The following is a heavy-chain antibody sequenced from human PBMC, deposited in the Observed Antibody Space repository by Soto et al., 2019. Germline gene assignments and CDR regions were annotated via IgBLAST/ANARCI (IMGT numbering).Heavy chain of an antibody. Sequence: QVELLQSGAELKRPESSVKVSCKASGETFSTFAITWVRQAPGHGPEWMGGIIPLFGTAHYARRFEDRVTMTADESTSTAYMELRSLTSEDTAIYYCARGSPCSTTTCSLNEVWFDPWGQGTLVTVST. CDR1: GETFSTFA. V-gene: IGHV1-69*01. J-gene: IGHJ5*02. CDR2: IIPLFGTA. D-gene: IGHD1-1*01. CDR3: ARGSPCSTTTCSLNEVWFDP.